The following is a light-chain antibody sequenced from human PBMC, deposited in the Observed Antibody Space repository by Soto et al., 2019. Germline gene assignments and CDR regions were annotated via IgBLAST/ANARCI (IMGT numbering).Light chain of an antibody. Sequence: QSVLTQPPSVSETPRQRVTISCSGSSSNIGNNAVNWYQQLPGKAPKPLIYYDDLLPSGVSDRFSGSKSGTSASLAISGLQSEDEADYYCAAWDDSLNGLVFGTGTEVTVL. CDR1: SSNIGNNA. J-gene: IGLJ1*01. CDR2: YDD. CDR3: AAWDDSLNGLV. V-gene: IGLV1-36*01.